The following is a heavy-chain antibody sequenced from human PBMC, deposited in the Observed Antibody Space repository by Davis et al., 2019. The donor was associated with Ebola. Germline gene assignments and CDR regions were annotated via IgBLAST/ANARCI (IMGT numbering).Heavy chain of an antibody. V-gene: IGHV3-21*01. Sequence: GGSLRLSCAASGFIFSSYSMNWVRQAPGKGLEWVSSISSSSSYIYYADSVKGRFTISRDNAKNSLYLQMNSLRAEDTAVYYCARDIGDYFDYWGQGTLVTVSS. CDR2: ISSSSSYI. CDR1: GFIFSSYS. CDR3: ARDIGDYFDY. J-gene: IGHJ4*02.